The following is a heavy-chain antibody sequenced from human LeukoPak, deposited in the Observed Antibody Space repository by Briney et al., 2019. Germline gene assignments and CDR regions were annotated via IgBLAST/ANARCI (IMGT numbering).Heavy chain of an antibody. V-gene: IGHV4-34*01. D-gene: IGHD2-21*02. Sequence: SETLSLTCAVYGGSFSGYYWSWIRQPPGKGLEWIGEINHSGSTNYNPSLKSRVTISVDTPKNQFSLKLSSVTAADTAVYYCARGTGDSTQTHFDYWGQGTLVTVSS. CDR3: ARGTGDSTQTHFDY. CDR2: INHSGST. CDR1: GGSFSGYY. J-gene: IGHJ4*02.